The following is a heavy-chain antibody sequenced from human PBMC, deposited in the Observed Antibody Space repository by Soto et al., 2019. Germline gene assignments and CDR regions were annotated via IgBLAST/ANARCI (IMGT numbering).Heavy chain of an antibody. CDR2: INHSGST. D-gene: IGHD6-19*01. V-gene: IGHV4-34*01. Sequence: QVQLQQWGAGLLKPSETLSLTCAVYGGSFSGYYWSWIRQLPGKGLEWIGEINHSGSTNYNPSLKSRVTISVDTSKNQFSLKLSSVTAADTAVYYCARLLPFIAVAGTNAFDIWGQGTMVTVSS. CDR1: GGSFSGYY. J-gene: IGHJ3*02. CDR3: ARLLPFIAVAGTNAFDI.